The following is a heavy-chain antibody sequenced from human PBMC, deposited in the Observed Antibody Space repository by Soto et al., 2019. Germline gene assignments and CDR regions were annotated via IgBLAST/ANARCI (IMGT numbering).Heavy chain of an antibody. CDR1: GFTFGDYA. CDR3: TRNGQSDY. Sequence: PGGSLRLSCTASGFTFGDYAMSWVRQAPGKGLEWVGFIRSKAYGGTTEYAASVKGRFTISRDDSKSIAYLQMNSLKTEDTAVYYCTRNGQSDYWGQGTLVTVSS. V-gene: IGHV3-49*04. J-gene: IGHJ4*02. D-gene: IGHD4-17*01. CDR2: IRSKAYGGTT.